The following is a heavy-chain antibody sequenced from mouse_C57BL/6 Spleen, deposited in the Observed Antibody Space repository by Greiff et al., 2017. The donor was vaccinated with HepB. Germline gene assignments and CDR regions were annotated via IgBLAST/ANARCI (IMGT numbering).Heavy chain of an antibody. D-gene: IGHD3-2*02. V-gene: IGHV1-82*01. J-gene: IGHJ3*01. CDR2: MYPGDGDT. CDR1: GYAFSSSW. CDR3: ARCDISGYTFAY. Sequence: VQLQQSGPELVKPGASVKISCKASGYAFSSSWMNWVKQRPGKGLEWIGRMYPGDGDTNYNGKLKGKATLTADKSTSTAYMQLSIKTSEDSAVYFCARCDISGYTFAYWGQGTLVTVSA.